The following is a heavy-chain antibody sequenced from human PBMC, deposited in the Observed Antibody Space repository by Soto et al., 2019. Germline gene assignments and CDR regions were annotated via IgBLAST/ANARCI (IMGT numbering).Heavy chain of an antibody. CDR1: GYTFTSYD. CDR3: AREYSSGWAKD. CDR2: MNPNSGNT. V-gene: IGHV1-8*01. D-gene: IGHD6-19*01. J-gene: IGHJ4*02. Sequence: QVQLVQSGAEVKKPGASVKVSCKASGYTFTSYDINWVRQGTGQGLEWMGWMNPNSGNTGYAQKFQVRVTMTRYTSISRAYMERRSLRSEDTAVYYWAREYSSGWAKDWGQGTLVTVSS.